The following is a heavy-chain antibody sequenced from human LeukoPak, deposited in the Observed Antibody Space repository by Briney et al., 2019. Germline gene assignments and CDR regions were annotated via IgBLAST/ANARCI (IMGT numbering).Heavy chain of an antibody. CDR2: IYNSETT. D-gene: IGHD4-17*01. CDR3: ARHDGD. J-gene: IGHJ4*02. V-gene: IGHV4-59*08. CDR1: GGSITGNY. Sequence: SETLSLTCTVSGGSITGNYWSWSRQPPGKGLEWIGYIYNSETTNYNPSLKSRVTISIDTSKNQLSLKLSSVTAADTAVYYCARHDGDWGQGILVTVSS.